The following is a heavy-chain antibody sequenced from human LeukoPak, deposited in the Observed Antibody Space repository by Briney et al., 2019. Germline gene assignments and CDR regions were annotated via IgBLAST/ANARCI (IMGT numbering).Heavy chain of an antibody. Sequence: GGSLRLSCAASGFTFSSYWMNWVRQAPGKGLEWVSCISSSGSSINYADSVKGRFTISRDNAKNTLYLQMNRLRAEDTAVYYCTRGQESCVGDCYSPDAFDIWGQGTGVTVSS. CDR3: TRGQESCVGDCYSPDAFDI. J-gene: IGHJ3*02. CDR1: GFTFSSYW. D-gene: IGHD2-21*02. V-gene: IGHV3-48*04. CDR2: ISSSGSSI.